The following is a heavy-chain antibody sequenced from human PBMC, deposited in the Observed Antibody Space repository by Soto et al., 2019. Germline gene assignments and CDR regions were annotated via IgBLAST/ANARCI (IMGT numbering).Heavy chain of an antibody. CDR3: ARDRQWLVRPHAFDI. J-gene: IGHJ3*02. V-gene: IGHV3-48*02. CDR1: GFTFSSYS. D-gene: IGHD6-19*01. Sequence: GGSLRLSCAASGFTFSSYSMNWVRQAPGKGLEWVSYISSSSSTIYYADSVKGRFTISRDNAKNSLYLQMNSLRDEDTAVYYCARDRQWLVRPHAFDIWGQGTMVTVSS. CDR2: ISSSSSTI.